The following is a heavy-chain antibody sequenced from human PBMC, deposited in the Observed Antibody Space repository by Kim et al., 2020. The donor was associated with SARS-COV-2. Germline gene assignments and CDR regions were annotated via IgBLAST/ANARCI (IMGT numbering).Heavy chain of an antibody. CDR3: AGLYAYNCFDP. Sequence: SETLSLTCSVSGGSISSSISYWGWIRQPPGKGPEWIGSLSYSGRTYYNPSLKSRVTISVDTSKNQFSLNLSSVTAADTAVYYCAGLYAYNCFDPWGQGTLVTVSS. D-gene: IGHD4-17*01. J-gene: IGHJ5*02. CDR1: GGSISSSISY. CDR2: LSYSGRT. V-gene: IGHV4-39*01.